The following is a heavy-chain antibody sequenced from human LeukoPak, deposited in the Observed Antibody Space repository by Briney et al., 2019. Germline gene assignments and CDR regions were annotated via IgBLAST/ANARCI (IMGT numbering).Heavy chain of an antibody. D-gene: IGHD6-19*01. CDR3: AKDIRAVAGASSAFDI. Sequence: GRSLRLSCAASGFTFDDYAMHWVRQAPGKGLEWVSGISWNSGSIGYADSVKGRFTISRDNAKNSLYLQMSSLRAEDMALYYCAKDIRAVAGASSAFDIWGQGTMVTVSS. CDR1: GFTFDDYA. CDR2: ISWNSGSI. V-gene: IGHV3-9*03. J-gene: IGHJ3*02.